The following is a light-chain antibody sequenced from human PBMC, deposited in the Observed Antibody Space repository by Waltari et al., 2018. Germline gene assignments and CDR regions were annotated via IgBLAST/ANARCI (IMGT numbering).Light chain of an antibody. Sequence: EILMTQSPATLSVSPGERATLSCRASQSISSSLACYQHKPGQAPRLLIYGAATRATGIPARFSGRGSETDFTLTITSLQSEDFAVYYCQQYKIWPSYTFGQGTKLDI. CDR2: GAA. CDR3: QQYKIWPSYT. J-gene: IGKJ2*01. V-gene: IGKV3-15*01. CDR1: QSISSS.